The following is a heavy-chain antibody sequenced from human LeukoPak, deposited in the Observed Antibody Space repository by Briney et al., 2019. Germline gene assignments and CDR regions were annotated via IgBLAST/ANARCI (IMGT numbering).Heavy chain of an antibody. Sequence: SETLSPTCTVSGGSISSYYWSWIRQPPGKGLEWIGYIYYSGSTNYNPSLKSRVTISVDTSKNQFSLKLSSVTAADTAVYYCARASPMVRGVNWFDPWGQGTLVTVSS. CDR1: GGSISSYY. D-gene: IGHD3-10*01. CDR3: ARASPMVRGVNWFDP. CDR2: IYYSGST. V-gene: IGHV4-59*01. J-gene: IGHJ5*02.